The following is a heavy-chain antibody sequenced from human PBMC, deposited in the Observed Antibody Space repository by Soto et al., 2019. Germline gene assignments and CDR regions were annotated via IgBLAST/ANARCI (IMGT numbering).Heavy chain of an antibody. Sequence: EVQLVESGGGLVQPGGSLRLSCAASGFAVSSNYMSWVRQAPGKGLEWVSVFYSGGSTYYADSVKGRFTISRDNSKNTLHLQMNSLRPEDTAVYYCARAVAGTTVNWDFWGQGTLVTVSS. J-gene: IGHJ4*02. CDR3: ARAVAGTTVNWDF. CDR2: FYSGGST. V-gene: IGHV3-66*01. CDR1: GFAVSSNY. D-gene: IGHD6-19*01.